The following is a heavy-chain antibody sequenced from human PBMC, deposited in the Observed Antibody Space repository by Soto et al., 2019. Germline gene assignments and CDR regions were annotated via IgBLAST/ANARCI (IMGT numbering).Heavy chain of an antibody. V-gene: IGHV4-34*01. Sequence: ETLSLTCAVYGGSFSGYYWSWIRQPPGKGLEWIGEINHSGSTNYNPSLKSRVTISVDTSKNQFSLKLSSVTAADTAVYYCARVVRGGYDFWSGTPGYYGMDVWGQGTTVTVSS. CDR3: ARVVRGGYDFWSGTPGYYGMDV. CDR2: INHSGST. CDR1: GGSFSGYY. D-gene: IGHD3-3*01. J-gene: IGHJ6*02.